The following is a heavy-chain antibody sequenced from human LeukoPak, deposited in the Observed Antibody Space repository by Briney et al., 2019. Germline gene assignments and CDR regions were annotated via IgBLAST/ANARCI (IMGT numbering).Heavy chain of an antibody. CDR2: IYYSGST. Sequence: PSETLSLTCTVSGGSLSSSSYYWGWIRQPPGKGLEWIGSIYYSGSTYYNPSLKSRVTISVDTSKNQFTLKLSSVTAADTAVYYCARARNDYDILTGYPNPHYFDYWGQGTLVTVSS. J-gene: IGHJ4*02. CDR3: ARARNDYDILTGYPNPHYFDY. CDR1: GGSLSSSSYY. D-gene: IGHD3-9*01. V-gene: IGHV4-39*06.